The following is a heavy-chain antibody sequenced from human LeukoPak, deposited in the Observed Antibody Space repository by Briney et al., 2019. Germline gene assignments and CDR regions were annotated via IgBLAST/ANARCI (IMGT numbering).Heavy chain of an antibody. CDR1: GGSFSGYY. D-gene: IGHD6-19*01. Sequence: SETLSLTCAVYGGSFSGYYWSWIRQPPGKGLEWIGEINHSGSTNYNPSLKSRVTISVDTSKNQFSLKLSSVTAADTAVYYCARGLYSSGWALFDYWGQGTLVTVSS. J-gene: IGHJ4*02. V-gene: IGHV4-34*01. CDR2: INHSGST. CDR3: ARGLYSSGWALFDY.